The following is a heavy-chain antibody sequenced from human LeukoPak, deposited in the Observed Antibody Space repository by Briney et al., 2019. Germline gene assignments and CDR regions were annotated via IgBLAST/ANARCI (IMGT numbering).Heavy chain of an antibody. CDR2: IYASGST. CDR1: GGSISSGSYY. J-gene: IGHJ6*03. CDR3: AREPPSGYYYYYMDV. Sequence: PSQTLSLTCTVSGGSISSGSYYWSWIRQPAGKGLEWIGRIYASGSTNYNPSLKSRVTISVDTSKNQFSLKLSSVTAADTAVYYCAREPPSGYYYYYMDVWGKGTTVTVSS. V-gene: IGHV4-61*02. D-gene: IGHD3-10*01.